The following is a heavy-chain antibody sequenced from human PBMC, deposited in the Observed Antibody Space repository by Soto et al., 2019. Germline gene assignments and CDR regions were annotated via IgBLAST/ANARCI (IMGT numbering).Heavy chain of an antibody. CDR3: SKGDAMDV. V-gene: IGHV1-8*01. CDR2: MNINSGKT. J-gene: IGHJ6*02. Sequence: QVQLVQSGAEVKKPGASVKVSCKASGNTFPTYDINWVRQATGQGLEWMGWMNINSGKTAYAQKFQGRFTMTRNSSISTVYMELSSLRSDDTAVYYCSKGDAMDVWGQGTTVIVSS. CDR1: GNTFPTYD.